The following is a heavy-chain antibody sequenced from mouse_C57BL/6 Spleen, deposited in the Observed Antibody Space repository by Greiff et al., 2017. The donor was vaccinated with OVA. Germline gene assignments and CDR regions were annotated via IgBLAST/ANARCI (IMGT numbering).Heavy chain of an antibody. Sequence: EVQLQQSGPELVKPGASVKISCKASGYTFTDYYMNWVKQSHGKSLEWIGDINPNNGGTSYNQKFKGKATLSVDKSSSTAYMELRSLTSEDSAVYYCARSNWDEGYFDDWGKGTTLTVSS. CDR2: INPNNGGT. CDR1: GYTFTDYY. CDR3: ARSNWDEGYFDD. D-gene: IGHD4-1*01. J-gene: IGHJ2*01. V-gene: IGHV1-26*01.